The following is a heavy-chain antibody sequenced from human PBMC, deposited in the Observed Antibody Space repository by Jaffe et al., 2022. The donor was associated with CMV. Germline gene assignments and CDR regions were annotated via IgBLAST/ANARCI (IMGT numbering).Heavy chain of an antibody. CDR1: GYTFTGHY. D-gene: IGHD6-19*01. V-gene: IGHV1-2*02. CDR2: INPNSGGT. J-gene: IGHJ4*02. CDR3: ARGGSGWYQSDY. Sequence: QVQLVQSGAEVKKPGASVKVSCKTSGYTFTGHYIHWVRQAPGQGLEWMGWINPNSGGTNYGGTNSVQNFQGRVTMTRDTSISTVYMELSRLKYDDTAVYFCARGGSGWYQSDYWGQGTLVTVSS.